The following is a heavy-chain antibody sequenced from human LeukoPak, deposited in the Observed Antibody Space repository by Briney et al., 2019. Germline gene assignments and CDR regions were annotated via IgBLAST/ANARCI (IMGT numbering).Heavy chain of an antibody. Sequence: ASVKVSCKASGYTFTSYGISWVRQAPGQGLEWMGWISAYNGNTNYAQKLQGRVTMTTDTSTSTAYTELRSLRSDDTAVYYCARAYYDILTGLELIDYWGQGTLVTVSS. J-gene: IGHJ4*02. CDR1: GYTFTSYG. D-gene: IGHD3-9*01. V-gene: IGHV1-18*01. CDR3: ARAYYDILTGLELIDY. CDR2: ISAYNGNT.